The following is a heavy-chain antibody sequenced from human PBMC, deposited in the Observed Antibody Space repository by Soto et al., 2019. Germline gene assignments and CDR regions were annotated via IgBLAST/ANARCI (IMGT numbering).Heavy chain of an antibody. V-gene: IGHV4-30-2*06. CDR3: ARGDALIYHFDF. Sequence: SETLSLTCDVSGDSVEFGGYSWTWIRQSPDKGLEWLGYIYYRGSTHYSPSFQSRVTMSIDTSRKQFSLNLTSATAADSAVYFCARGDALIYHFDFWGPGIVVTVSS. CDR2: IYYRGST. J-gene: IGHJ4*02. D-gene: IGHD3-16*02. CDR1: GDSVEFGGYS.